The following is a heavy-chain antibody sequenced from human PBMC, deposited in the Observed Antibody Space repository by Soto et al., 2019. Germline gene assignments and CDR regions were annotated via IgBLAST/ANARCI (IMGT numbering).Heavy chain of an antibody. CDR3: AKPGGFSLPDRDDGDYDWSGYYYYYGVDV. V-gene: IGHV3-23*01. Sequence: EVQLLESGGGLVQPGGSLRLSCAASGFTFSSYAMSWVRQAPGKGLEWVSAISGSGGSTYYADCVKGRFTIARDNPKNPLYRQMQSRRAEETAVYYSAKPGGFSLPDRDDGDYDWSGYYYYYGVDVWGQGTPVTVSS. D-gene: IGHD4-17*01. CDR1: GFTFSSYA. J-gene: IGHJ6*02. CDR2: ISGSGGST.